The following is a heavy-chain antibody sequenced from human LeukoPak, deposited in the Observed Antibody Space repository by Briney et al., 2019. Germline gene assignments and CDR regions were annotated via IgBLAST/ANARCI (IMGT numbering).Heavy chain of an antibody. CDR1: GFTFSSYA. D-gene: IGHD3-10*01. J-gene: IGHJ4*02. CDR3: AKDDAWLRFGE. Sequence: GGSLRLSCAASGFTFSSYAMSWVRQAPGKVLEWVSGISPSGDIKYYADSVKGRFTISRDNSKNTVYLEVISLTDEDTAVYYCAKDDAWLRFGEWSQGTLVTVSS. V-gene: IGHV3-23*01. CDR2: ISPSGDIK.